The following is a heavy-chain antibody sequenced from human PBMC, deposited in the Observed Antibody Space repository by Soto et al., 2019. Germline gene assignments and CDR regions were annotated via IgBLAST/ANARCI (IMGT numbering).Heavy chain of an antibody. Sequence: QVQLVQSGAEMKKPGSSVKVSCQSSGGTFNTYAMNWVRQAPGQGPEWMGDISPMFGAANYAPKFQGRVTLTADASTGTSNMTSSRLTSACTAPCFCAREVQVHTPAFVYWGQGTLVTVSS. V-gene: IGHV1-69*19. CDR1: GGTFNTYA. J-gene: IGHJ4*02. CDR2: ISPMFGAA. D-gene: IGHD3-10*01. CDR3: AREVQVHTPAFVY.